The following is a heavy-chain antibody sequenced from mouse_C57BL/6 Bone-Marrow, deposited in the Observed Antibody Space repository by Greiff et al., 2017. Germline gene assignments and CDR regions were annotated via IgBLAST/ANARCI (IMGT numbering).Heavy chain of an antibody. Sequence: QVQLQHSGAELVRPGTSVKVSCKASGYAFTNYLIEWVKQRPGQGLEWIGVINPGSGGTNYTEKFKGKATLTADKSSSTAYMQLSRLTSEDSAVYFCARGGYYGSTFAYWGQGTLVTVSA. CDR1: GYAFTNYL. D-gene: IGHD1-1*01. CDR3: ARGGYYGSTFAY. CDR2: INPGSGGT. J-gene: IGHJ3*01. V-gene: IGHV1-54*01.